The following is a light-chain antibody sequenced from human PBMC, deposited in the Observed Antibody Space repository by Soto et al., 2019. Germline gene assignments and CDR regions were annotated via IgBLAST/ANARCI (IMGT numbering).Light chain of an antibody. Sequence: QAVLTQPASVSGSPGQSITISCTGTSSDVGSYNLVSWYQQHPGKAPKLMIYEGSKRPSGVSNRFSGSKSGNTASLTISGLQAADEADYYCCSFAHTKYVFGTGTKLTVL. CDR2: EGS. CDR1: SSDVGSYNL. J-gene: IGLJ1*01. V-gene: IGLV2-23*01. CDR3: CSFAHTKYV.